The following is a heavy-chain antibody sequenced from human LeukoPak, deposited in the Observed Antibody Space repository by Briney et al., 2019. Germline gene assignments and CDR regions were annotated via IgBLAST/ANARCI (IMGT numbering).Heavy chain of an antibody. Sequence: GRSLRLSCAASGFTFSSYAMHWVRQAPGKGLEWVAVISYDGSNKYYADSVKGRFTISRDNSKNTLYLQMNSLRAEDTAVYYCATYDILTGYYRRSGYFQHWGQGTLVTVSS. CDR1: GFTFSSYA. J-gene: IGHJ1*01. CDR3: ATYDILTGYYRRSGYFQH. D-gene: IGHD3-9*01. V-gene: IGHV3-30-3*01. CDR2: ISYDGSNK.